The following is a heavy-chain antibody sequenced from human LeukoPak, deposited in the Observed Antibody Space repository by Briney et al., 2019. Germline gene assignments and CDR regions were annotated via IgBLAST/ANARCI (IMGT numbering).Heavy chain of an antibody. CDR3: ARGGGYSYDYQAY. Sequence: ASVKVSCKASGYTFTDYYLHWVRQAPGQGLEWMGWINPNSGGTNYAQKFQGRVTLTRDTSITTAYMELSRLRSDDTAVYYFARGGGYSYDYQAYWGQGTLVTVSS. V-gene: IGHV1-2*02. J-gene: IGHJ4*02. D-gene: IGHD5-18*01. CDR1: GYTFTDYY. CDR2: INPNSGGT.